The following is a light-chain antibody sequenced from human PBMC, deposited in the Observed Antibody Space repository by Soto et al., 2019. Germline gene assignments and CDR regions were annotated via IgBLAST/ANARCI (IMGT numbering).Light chain of an antibody. CDR1: QSVSSN. CDR3: QQYNNWLPCT. V-gene: IGKV3-15*01. CDR2: GAS. Sequence: EIVMTQSPATLSLSPGERATLSCRASQSVSSNLSWYQQKPGQAPRLLIYGASTSATGIPARFSGSGSGTEFTLTISSLQSEDFAVYYCQQYNNWLPCTFGQGTKLEIK. J-gene: IGKJ2*02.